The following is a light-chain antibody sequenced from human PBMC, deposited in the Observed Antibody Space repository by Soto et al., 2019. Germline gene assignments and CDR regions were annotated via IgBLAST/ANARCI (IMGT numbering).Light chain of an antibody. CDR1: QTVSSNY. CDR2: DAS. V-gene: IGKV3-20*01. CDR3: QQYGDSPVT. J-gene: IGKJ5*01. Sequence: VLTQSPGTLSLSPGERATLSCRASQTVSSNYLAWFQQKPGQAPRLLIYDASSRATGIPDRFSGSGSGTDFTLAISTLEPEDFAVYYCQQYGDSPVTFGQGTRLEIK.